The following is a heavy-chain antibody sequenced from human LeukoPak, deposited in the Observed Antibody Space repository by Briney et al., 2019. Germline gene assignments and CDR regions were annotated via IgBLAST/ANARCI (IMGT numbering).Heavy chain of an antibody. CDR1: GFTFSSYA. CDR2: VDRSGINI. CDR3: ARVDNYGWFDP. J-gene: IGHJ5*02. D-gene: IGHD4-11*01. Sequence: GGSLRLSCAASGFTFSSYAMSWVRQAPGKGLEWVSYVDRSGINIYYADSVKGRFTISRDNAKNSVYLQMNSLRAEDTAVYYCARVDNYGWFDPWGQGTLVTVSS. V-gene: IGHV3-48*03.